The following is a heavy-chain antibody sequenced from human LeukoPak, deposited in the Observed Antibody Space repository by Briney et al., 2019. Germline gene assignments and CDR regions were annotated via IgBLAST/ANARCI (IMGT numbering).Heavy chain of an antibody. CDR3: ARTMSRLGYDILTGYYRAMDV. V-gene: IGHV3-21*01. CDR2: ISSSSSYI. D-gene: IGHD3-9*01. Sequence: PGGSLRLSCAASGFTFSSYSMNWVRQAPGKGLEWVSSISSSSSYIYYGDSVKGRVTISRGNAKNSLYLQMNSLRAEDTAVYYCARTMSRLGYDILTGYYRAMDVWGQGTTVTVSS. CDR1: GFTFSSYS. J-gene: IGHJ6*02.